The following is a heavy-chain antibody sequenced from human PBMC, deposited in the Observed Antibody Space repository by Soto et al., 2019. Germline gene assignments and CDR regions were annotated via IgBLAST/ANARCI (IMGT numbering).Heavy chain of an antibody. Sequence: SAEVSFKASCYTFTSYGISWVRQAPGQGLEWMGWISAYNGNTNYAQKLQGRVTMTTDTSTSTAYMELRSLRSDDTAVYYCARSLGPVGANGILVDPWGQGTLVTAPQ. CDR2: ISAYNGNT. V-gene: IGHV1-18*01. CDR3: ARSLGPVGANGILVDP. D-gene: IGHD1-26*01. CDR1: CYTFTSYG. J-gene: IGHJ5*02.